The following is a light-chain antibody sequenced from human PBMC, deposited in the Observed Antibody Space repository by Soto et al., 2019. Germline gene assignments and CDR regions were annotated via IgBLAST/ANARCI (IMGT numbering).Light chain of an antibody. CDR1: SSDLGSYNY. V-gene: IGLV2-14*03. CDR3: SAYTGSTLV. Sequence: QSALTQPASVSGSPGQSITISCTGTSSDLGSYNYVSWYRQHPGKAPKVLLYEVNNRPSGVSNRFSGSNSGNTASLTISGLQAEDEADYYCSAYTGSTLVFGGGTKVTVL. CDR2: EVN. J-gene: IGLJ3*02.